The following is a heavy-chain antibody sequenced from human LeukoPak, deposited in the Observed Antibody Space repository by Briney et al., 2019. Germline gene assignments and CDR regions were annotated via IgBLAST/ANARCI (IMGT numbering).Heavy chain of an antibody. CDR3: AKASYYLGYYYGMDV. V-gene: IGHV3-23*01. CDR1: GFTFKTHD. CDR2: ISGSGDTT. D-gene: IGHD3-10*01. Sequence: PGGSLRLSCVVSGFTFKTHDMTWVRQAPGKGLEWVSTISGSGDTTYYADSVKGRFTISRDNSKNTLFLQMNSLRAQDTAIYYCAKASYYLGYYYGMDVWGQGTTVTVSS. J-gene: IGHJ6*02.